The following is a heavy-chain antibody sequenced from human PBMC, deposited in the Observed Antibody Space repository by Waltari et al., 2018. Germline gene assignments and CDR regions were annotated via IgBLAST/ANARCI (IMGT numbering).Heavy chain of an antibody. CDR2: INHSGST. J-gene: IGHJ6*02. D-gene: IGHD2-15*01. V-gene: IGHV4-31*03. CDR1: GGSISSGGYY. Sequence: QVQLQESGPGLVKPSQTLSLTCTVSGGSISSGGYYWSWIRQHPGKGLEWIGEINHSGSTNYNPSLKSRVTISVDTSKNQFSLKLSSVTAADTAVYYCACASLQYCSGGSCYYYYGMDVWGQGTTVTVSS. CDR3: ACASLQYCSGGSCYYYYGMDV.